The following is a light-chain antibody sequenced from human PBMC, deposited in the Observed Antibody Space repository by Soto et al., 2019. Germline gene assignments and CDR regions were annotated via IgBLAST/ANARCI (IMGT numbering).Light chain of an antibody. J-gene: IGKJ2*01. CDR2: WAS. Sequence: DIVLTQSPDSLAVSLGERATINCRSSQNVLYSSNNKNYLAWYQQKPGQPPKLLFYWASTRESGVPDRFSGSGSGTDFTLTISSLQAGDVAVYYCLQYYNMYTFGQGTKLEIK. V-gene: IGKV4-1*01. CDR1: QNVLYSSNNKNY. CDR3: LQYYNMYT.